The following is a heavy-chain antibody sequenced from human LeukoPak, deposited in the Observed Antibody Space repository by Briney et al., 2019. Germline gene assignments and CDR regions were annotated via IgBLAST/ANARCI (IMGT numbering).Heavy chain of an antibody. D-gene: IGHD1-26*01. V-gene: IGHV3-30*18. CDR3: AKAGGATTAFDI. Sequence: SGGSLRLSCAASGFTFSSYGMHWVRQAPGKGLEWVAVISYDGSNKYYADSVKGRFTISRGNSKNTLYLQMNSLRAEDTAVYYCAKAGGATTAFDIWGQGTMVTVSS. CDR1: GFTFSSYG. CDR2: ISYDGSNK. J-gene: IGHJ3*02.